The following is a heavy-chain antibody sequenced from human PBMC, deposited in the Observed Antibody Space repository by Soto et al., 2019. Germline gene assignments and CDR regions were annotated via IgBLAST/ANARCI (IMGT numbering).Heavy chain of an antibody. J-gene: IGHJ4*02. V-gene: IGHV4-39*01. CDR1: GGSITSRSYY. D-gene: IGHD6-13*01. CDR3: ARHKETSSRYLIPDF. Sequence: PSETPVLTCTVSGGSITSRSYYWGWIRQPPGKGLEWIGSIYYSGNAYYNPSLKSRVAVSVDTSKNQFSLKVTSVTATDTAVYYCARHKETSSRYLIPDFWGQGNLVTVSS. CDR2: IYYSGNA.